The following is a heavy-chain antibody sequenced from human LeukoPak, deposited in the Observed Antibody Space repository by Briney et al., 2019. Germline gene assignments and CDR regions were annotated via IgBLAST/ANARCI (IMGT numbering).Heavy chain of an antibody. CDR1: GFTFSSYG. J-gene: IGHJ4*02. CDR3: SCSNTNY. D-gene: IGHD2-2*01. V-gene: IGHV3-7*01. Sequence: GRSLRLSCAASGFTFSSYGMHWVRQAPGKGLEWVANISQDGIEKYYVDSVKGRFTLSRDNAKNSLYLQMNSLRAEDTAVYYCSCSNTNYWGQGTLVIVSS. CDR2: ISQDGIEK.